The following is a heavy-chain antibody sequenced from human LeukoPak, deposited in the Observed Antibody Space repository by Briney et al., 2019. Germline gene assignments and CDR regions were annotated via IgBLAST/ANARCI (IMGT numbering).Heavy chain of an antibody. Sequence: QTGGSLRLSCAASGFTFSSYSMHWVRQAPGKGLEWVAVISYDGSNKYYADSVKGRFTISRDNSKNTLYLQMNSLRAEDTAVYYCAKDTDPPYYDFWRMVSYGMDVWGQGTTVTVSS. CDR2: ISYDGSNK. CDR3: AKDTDPPYYDFWRMVSYGMDV. V-gene: IGHV3-30*18. CDR1: GFTFSSYS. J-gene: IGHJ6*02. D-gene: IGHD3-3*01.